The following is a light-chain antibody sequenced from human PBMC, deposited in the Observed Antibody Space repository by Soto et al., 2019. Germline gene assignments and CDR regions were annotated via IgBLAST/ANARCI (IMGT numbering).Light chain of an antibody. CDR1: QSVSSNY. V-gene: IGKV3-20*01. CDR3: QQYGSSPST. J-gene: IGKJ1*01. Sequence: EIVLTQSPGTLSLSPGERATLSCRASQSVSSNYLAWYQQKPGQAPRPLIYGASSRATGIPDRFSGSGAGTDFTLTISRLDPEDFAVYYCQQYGSSPSTFGQGTKVDIK. CDR2: GAS.